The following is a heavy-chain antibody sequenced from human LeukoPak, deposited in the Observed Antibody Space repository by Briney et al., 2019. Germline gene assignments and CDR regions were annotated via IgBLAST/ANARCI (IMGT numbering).Heavy chain of an antibody. Sequence: GGSLRLSCAASGFTFSSYWMSWVRQAPGKGLEWVPNIKQDGSEKYYVDSVKGRFTISRDNAKNSLYLQMNSLRAEDTAVYYCARDVIAVAAYFDYWGQGTLVTVSS. CDR2: IKQDGSEK. CDR1: GFTFSSYW. J-gene: IGHJ4*02. CDR3: ARDVIAVAAYFDY. D-gene: IGHD6-19*01. V-gene: IGHV3-7*01.